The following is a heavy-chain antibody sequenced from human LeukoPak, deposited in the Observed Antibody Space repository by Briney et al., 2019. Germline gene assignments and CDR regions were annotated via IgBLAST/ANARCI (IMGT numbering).Heavy chain of an antibody. V-gene: IGHV1-8*03. CDR2: MNPNSGNT. D-gene: IGHD4-17*01. Sequence: GASVKVSCKASGYTFTSYDIDWVRQATGQGLEWMGWMNPNSGNTGYAQKFQGRVTITRNTSISTAYMELSSLRSEDTAVYYCARDYGDYGTNWFDPWGQETLVTVSS. J-gene: IGHJ5*02. CDR3: ARDYGDYGTNWFDP. CDR1: GYTFTSYD.